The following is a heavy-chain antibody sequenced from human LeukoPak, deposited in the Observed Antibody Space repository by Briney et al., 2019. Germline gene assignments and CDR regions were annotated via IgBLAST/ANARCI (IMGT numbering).Heavy chain of an antibody. Sequence: PSGTLSLTCTVSGGSISSYYWSWIQQPAGKGLEWIGRIYTSGSTNYNPSLKSRVTMSVDTSKNQFSLKLSSVTAADTAVYYCARDSYSSSWPIYNWFDPWGQGTLVTVSS. D-gene: IGHD6-13*01. CDR2: IYTSGST. CDR1: GGSISSYY. V-gene: IGHV4-4*07. J-gene: IGHJ5*02. CDR3: ARDSYSSSWPIYNWFDP.